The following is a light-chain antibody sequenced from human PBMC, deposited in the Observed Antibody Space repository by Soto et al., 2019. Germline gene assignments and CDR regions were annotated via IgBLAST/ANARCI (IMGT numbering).Light chain of an antibody. CDR3: QQYNNWPSYT. V-gene: IGKV3-15*01. CDR2: GAS. CDR1: QSVSSN. J-gene: IGKJ2*01. Sequence: EIVMTQSPATLSVSPGERATLSCRAGQSVSSNLAWYQQKPGQAPRLLIYGASTRATGIPARFSGSGSGTEFTLTISSLQSEDFAVYYCQQYNNWPSYTFGQGTKLEIK.